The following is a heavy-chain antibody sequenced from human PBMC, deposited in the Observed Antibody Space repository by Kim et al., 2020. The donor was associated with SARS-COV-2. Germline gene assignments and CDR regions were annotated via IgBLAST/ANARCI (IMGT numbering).Heavy chain of an antibody. CDR3: ARHRGTMVRGVHYYYGMDV. V-gene: IGHV5-10-1*01. J-gene: IGHJ6*02. CDR2: IDPSDSYT. Sequence: GESLKISCKGSGYSFTSYWISWVRQMPGKGLEWMGRIDPSDSYTNYSPSFQGHVTISADKSISTAYLQWSSLKASDTAMYYCARHRGTMVRGVHYYYGMDVWGQGTTVTVSS. CDR1: GYSFTSYW. D-gene: IGHD3-10*01.